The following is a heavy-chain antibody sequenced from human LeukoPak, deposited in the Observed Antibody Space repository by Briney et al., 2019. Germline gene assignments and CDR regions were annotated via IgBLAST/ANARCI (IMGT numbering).Heavy chain of an antibody. V-gene: IGHV3-21*01. CDR3: VRDVSRRIGMDV. J-gene: IGHJ6*02. D-gene: IGHD2/OR15-2a*01. CDR1: GFSFKRYT. Sequence: GGSLRLSCLASGFSFKRYTMNWVREAPGKGLEWVSTISPVSSYTWYAESVKGRFTISRDNPKNSLYLQMDSLRAEDTAVYYCVRDVSRRIGMDVWGQGTTVTVSS. CDR2: ISPVSSYT.